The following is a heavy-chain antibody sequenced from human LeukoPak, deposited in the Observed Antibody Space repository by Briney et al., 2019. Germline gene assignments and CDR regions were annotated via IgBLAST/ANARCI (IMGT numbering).Heavy chain of an antibody. V-gene: IGHV3-21*04. D-gene: IGHD3-22*01. CDR3: AKDFYDNSGSRYDY. CDR2: ISSSSSYI. Sequence: GGSLRLSCAASGFTFSSYSMNWVRQAPGKGLEWVSSISSSSSYIYYADSVKGRFTISRDNAKNSLYLQMNSLRAEDTAVYYCAKDFYDNSGSRYDYWGQGTLVTVSS. J-gene: IGHJ4*02. CDR1: GFTFSSYS.